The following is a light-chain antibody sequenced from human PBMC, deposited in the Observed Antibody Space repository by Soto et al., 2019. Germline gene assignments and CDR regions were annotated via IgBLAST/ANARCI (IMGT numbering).Light chain of an antibody. CDR2: KAS. V-gene: IGKV1-5*03. Sequence: DITMTQSPSTLSASVGDRVTITCRASQSISSWLAWYLQKPGKAPKLLIYKASTLQDGVPSRFSGSGSGTEFTLTIISLQPDDFATYYCQQYSSYSPYTFGQGTKLVI. CDR1: QSISSW. J-gene: IGKJ2*01. CDR3: QQYSSYSPYT.